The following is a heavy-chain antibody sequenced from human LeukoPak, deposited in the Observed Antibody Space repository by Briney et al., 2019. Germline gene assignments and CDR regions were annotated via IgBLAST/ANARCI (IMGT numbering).Heavy chain of an antibody. J-gene: IGHJ4*02. V-gene: IGHV4-59*01. CDR3: ARGGTYYYDSSGLFDY. Sequence: SETLSLTCTVSGGSISSYYWSWIRQPPGKGLEWIGYIYYSGSTNYNPSLKSRVTISVDTPKNQFSLKLSSVTAANTAVYYCARGGTYYYDSSGLFDYWGQGTLVTVSS. CDR2: IYYSGST. CDR1: GGSISSYY. D-gene: IGHD3-22*01.